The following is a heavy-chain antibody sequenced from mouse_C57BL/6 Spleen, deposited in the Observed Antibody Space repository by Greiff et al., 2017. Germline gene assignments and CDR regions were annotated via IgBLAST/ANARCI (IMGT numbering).Heavy chain of an antibody. V-gene: IGHV1-9*01. CDR2: ILPGSGNT. D-gene: IGHD1-1*01. J-gene: IGHJ2*01. Sequence: QVQLQQSGAELMKPGASVKLSCKATGYTFTGYWIEWVKQRPGHGLEWIGEILPGSGNTNYNEKFKGKATFTADTSSNTAYVQLSSLTTEDSASYYCTRIGYYGSSCDYWGQGTTLTVSS. CDR3: TRIGYYGSSCDY. CDR1: GYTFTGYW.